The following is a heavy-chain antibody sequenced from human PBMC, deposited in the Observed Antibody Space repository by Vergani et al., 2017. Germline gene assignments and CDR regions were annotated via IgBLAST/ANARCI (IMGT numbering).Heavy chain of an antibody. V-gene: IGHV3-11*04. CDR2: ISPGASTV. CDR3: AKNPGIATTRHDYAMDV. J-gene: IGHJ6*02. Sequence: LEESGGGSVKPGGSLRLSCAASGFKFSDHYMSWIRQAPGKGLEWVSHISPGASTVSYTDSVTGRFPVSRDNGNNSLTLDMRTLRVEDTAVYYCAKNPGIATTRHDYAMDVWGQGTTVTVSS. CDR1: GFKFSDHY. D-gene: IGHD6-13*01.